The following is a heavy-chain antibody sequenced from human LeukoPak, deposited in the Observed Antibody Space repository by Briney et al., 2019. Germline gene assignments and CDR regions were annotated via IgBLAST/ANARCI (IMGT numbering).Heavy chain of an antibody. D-gene: IGHD3-22*01. J-gene: IGHJ4*02. V-gene: IGHV4-59*01. Sequence: PSETLSLTCTVSNGSISSYYWSWIRQPPGEGLEWIGFIYYSGNTKYNPSLKSRVTISVDTSKNQFSLKLSSVTAADTAVYYCARDGNSSGYYYVYWGQGTLVTVSS. CDR3: ARDGNSSGYYYVY. CDR1: NGSISSYY. CDR2: IYYSGNT.